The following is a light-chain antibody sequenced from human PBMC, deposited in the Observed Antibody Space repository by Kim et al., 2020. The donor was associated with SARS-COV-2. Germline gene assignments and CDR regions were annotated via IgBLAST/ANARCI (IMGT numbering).Light chain of an antibody. CDR1: LSVSSSS. CDR3: QQYGSPPLA. Sequence: EIVLTQSPGTLSLSPGERVTLSCRASLSVSSSSLAWYQQKSGQAPRLLISGASRRATGIPDRFSGSESGTDFTLTISRLEPEDFAVYYCQQYGSPPLAFGGGTKVDIK. V-gene: IGKV3-20*01. J-gene: IGKJ4*01. CDR2: GAS.